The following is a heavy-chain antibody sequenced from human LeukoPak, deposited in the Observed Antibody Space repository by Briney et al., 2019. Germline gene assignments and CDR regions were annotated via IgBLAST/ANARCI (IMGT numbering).Heavy chain of an antibody. J-gene: IGHJ4*02. D-gene: IGHD5-12*01. Sequence: GGSLRLSCAASGFTFNSYWVNWVRQAPGKGLEWVANINQDGSDKKYVDSVKGRFTISRDNDKNSVYLQMNGLRAEDTAVYYCARDLDLVIDYWGQGTLVTVSS. CDR2: INQDGSDK. CDR3: ARDLDLVIDY. CDR1: GFTFNSYW. V-gene: IGHV3-7*01.